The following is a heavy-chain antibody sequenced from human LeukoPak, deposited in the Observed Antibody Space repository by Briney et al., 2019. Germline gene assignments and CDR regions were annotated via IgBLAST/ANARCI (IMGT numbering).Heavy chain of an antibody. CDR2: TSGSGGST. Sequence: GGTVRLSCAASGFIFSSYAMSWVRQAPGKGLGWVSSTSGSGGSTYYAHSVKGRFDISRNNSKDTLYLQMNSLKAEDTAVYYCAKDRSCTNDLCHGDFDYWGQGTLVTVSS. CDR3: AKDRSCTNDLCHGDFDY. D-gene: IGHD2-8*01. V-gene: IGHV3-23*01. CDR1: GFIFSSYA. J-gene: IGHJ4*02.